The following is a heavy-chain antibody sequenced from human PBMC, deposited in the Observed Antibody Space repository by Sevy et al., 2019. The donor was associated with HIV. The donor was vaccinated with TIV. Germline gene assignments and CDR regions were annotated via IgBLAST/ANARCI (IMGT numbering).Heavy chain of an antibody. D-gene: IGHD3-9*01. CDR1: GFTFSSNT. CDR3: ARGDKDGWFDP. J-gene: IGHJ5*02. Sequence: GGSLRLSCAASGFTFSSNTMNWLRQAPGKGLEWVSSISSRSTYIFYADSVKGRFTISRDNSKKSLFLQMNSLRVEDTAVYYCARGDKDGWFDPWVQGTPVTVSS. V-gene: IGHV3-21*01. CDR2: ISSRSTYI.